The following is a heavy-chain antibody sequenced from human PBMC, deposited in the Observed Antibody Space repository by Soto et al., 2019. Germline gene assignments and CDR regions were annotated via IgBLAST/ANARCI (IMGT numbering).Heavy chain of an antibody. J-gene: IGHJ6*02. V-gene: IGHV3-53*01. Sequence: LSLTCAASGFTVSSNYMSWVRQAPGKGLEWVSVIYSGGSTYYADSVKGRFTISRDNSKNTLYLQMNSLRAEDTAVYYCARIRHYYYGMDVWGQGTTVTVSS. CDR2: IYSGGST. CDR1: GFTVSSNY. CDR3: ARIRHYYYGMDV.